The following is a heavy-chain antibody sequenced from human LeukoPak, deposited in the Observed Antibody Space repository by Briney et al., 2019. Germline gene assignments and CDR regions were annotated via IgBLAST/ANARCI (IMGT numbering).Heavy chain of an antibody. CDR2: INHSGST. CDR3: ARSKMATIVR. Sequence: SETLSLTCAVSGVSFCGYNSGWIRNRPRKGLGCVGEINHSGSTNYNTSLTSRVTISVDTSQNQFSLQLSSLTAADTPVYYCARSKMATIVRWGQGTLLTVS. CDR1: GVSFCGYN. V-gene: IGHV4-34*01. D-gene: IGHD5-24*01. J-gene: IGHJ4*02.